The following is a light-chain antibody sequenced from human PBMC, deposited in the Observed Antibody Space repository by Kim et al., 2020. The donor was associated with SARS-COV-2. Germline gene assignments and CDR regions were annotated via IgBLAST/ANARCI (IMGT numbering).Light chain of an antibody. J-gene: IGLJ3*02. V-gene: IGLV2-14*03. CDR1: SSDVGGYNY. Sequence: QSALTQPASVCGSPGQSITISCTGTSSDVGGYNYVSWYQKHPGNAPKLMIYDVSNRPSGVSNRFSGSKSGNTASLTIPGLQAGDEADYYCSAYTSSSTLVFGGGTKLTVL. CDR3: SAYTSSSTLV. CDR2: DVS.